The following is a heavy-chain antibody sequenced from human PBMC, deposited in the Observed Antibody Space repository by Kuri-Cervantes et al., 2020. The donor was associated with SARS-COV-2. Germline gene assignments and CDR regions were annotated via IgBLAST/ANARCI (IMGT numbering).Heavy chain of an antibody. CDR1: GGSISSGGYY. J-gene: IGHJ4*02. Sequence: SETLSLTCTVSGGSISSGGYYWGWIRQPPGKGLEFIGTIYYDGRTYYNTSLKSRVTISVDTSKNQFSLKLSSVTAADTAVYYCARHDYWGQGTPVTVSS. CDR2: IYYDGRT. V-gene: IGHV4-39*01. CDR3: ARHDY.